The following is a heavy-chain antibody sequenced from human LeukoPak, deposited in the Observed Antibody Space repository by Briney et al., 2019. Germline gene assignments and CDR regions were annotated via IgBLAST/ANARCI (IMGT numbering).Heavy chain of an antibody. CDR1: DGSISSGGYY. J-gene: IGHJ4*02. D-gene: IGHD3-10*01. CDR2: IYYSGSA. CDR3: ARRGYFDY. V-gene: IGHV4-61*08. Sequence: SETLSVTCTVSDGSISSGGYYWSWIRQPPGKRLEWIGHIYYSGSAYYNPSLKSRVTISIDTSKNQFSLKLTSVTAADTAIYYCARRGYFDYWGQGILVTVSA.